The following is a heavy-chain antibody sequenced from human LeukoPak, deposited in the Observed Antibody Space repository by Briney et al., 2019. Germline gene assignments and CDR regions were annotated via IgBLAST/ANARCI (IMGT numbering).Heavy chain of an antibody. D-gene: IGHD4-17*01. CDR2: INSSGGST. CDR3: ARGTPLGNGDPRAYSDY. Sequence: GASVKVSCKASGYTFTSYYMHWVRQAPGQGLEWMGIINSSGGSTSYAQKFQGRVTMTRDTSTSTVYMELSSLRSEDTAVYYCARGTPLGNGDPRAYSDYWGQGTLVTVSS. J-gene: IGHJ4*02. V-gene: IGHV1-46*01. CDR1: GYTFTSYY.